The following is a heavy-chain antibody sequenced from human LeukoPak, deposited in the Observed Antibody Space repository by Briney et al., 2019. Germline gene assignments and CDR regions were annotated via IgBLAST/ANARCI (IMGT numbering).Heavy chain of an antibody. CDR1: GGSVSNNNFY. Sequence: SETLSLTCTVSGGSVSNNNFYWGWIRQSPGKGLEWIGIIYYSGITYYNPSLKSRVIMAVDTSKDQFSLQLNSVSAADTAVYYCARLWSSFDGFDIWGQGTMVTVSS. CDR3: ARLWSSFDGFDI. V-gene: IGHV4-39*01. CDR2: IYYSGIT. D-gene: IGHD3-3*01. J-gene: IGHJ3*02.